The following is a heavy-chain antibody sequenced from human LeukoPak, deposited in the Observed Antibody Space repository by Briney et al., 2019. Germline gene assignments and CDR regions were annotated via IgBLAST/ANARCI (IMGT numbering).Heavy chain of an antibody. J-gene: IGHJ4*02. CDR1: GDSVSSNSAA. CDR3: ARKSGASTLFDY. D-gene: IGHD3-10*01. Sequence: SQTLSLTCAISGDSVSSNSAAWNWIRRSPSRGLEWLGRTYYRSKWYNDYAVSVKGRITINPDTSKNQFSLQLNSVTPEDTAFYYCARKSGASTLFDYWGQGTLVTVSS. CDR2: TYYRSKWYN. V-gene: IGHV6-1*01.